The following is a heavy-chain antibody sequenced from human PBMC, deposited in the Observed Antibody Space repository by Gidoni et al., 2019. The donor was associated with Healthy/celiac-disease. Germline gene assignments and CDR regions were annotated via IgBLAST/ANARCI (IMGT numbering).Heavy chain of an antibody. D-gene: IGHD5-12*01. CDR1: CFPFSSYA. CDR3: ARGERWLQFGYFDY. J-gene: IGHJ4*02. CDR2: ISYEGSNK. V-gene: IGHV3-30-3*01. Sequence: QVQLVESGGGVAQPGRSLRLTCAASCFPFSSYAMHWVRQAPGKGLGWGAGISYEGSNKYDADSVKGRFTISRDNSKNTLYRQMNSLRAEDTAVYYCARGERWLQFGYFDYWGQGTLVTVSS.